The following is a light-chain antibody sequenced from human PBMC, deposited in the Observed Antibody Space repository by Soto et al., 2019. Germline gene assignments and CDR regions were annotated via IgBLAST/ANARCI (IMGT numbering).Light chain of an antibody. CDR2: AAS. V-gene: IGKV3-11*01. J-gene: IGKJ1*01. CDR1: QSVTTQ. Sequence: IVSTQSPGTLSLSPGERATLSCRASQSVTTQLAWYQQKPGQAPRLIIHAASNRATGIPARFSGSGSGTDFTLTISSLEPEDFAVYYCQQYGSSGTFGQGTKVDIK. CDR3: QQYGSSGT.